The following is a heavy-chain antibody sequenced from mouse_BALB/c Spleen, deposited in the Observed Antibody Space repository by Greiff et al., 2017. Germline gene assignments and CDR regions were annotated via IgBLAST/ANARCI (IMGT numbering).Heavy chain of an antibody. J-gene: IGHJ2*01. CDR3: AREITTEYYFDY. Sequence: VQLQQSGAELVRSGASVKLSCTASGFNIKDTYMHWVKQRPEQGLEWIGRIDPANGNTKYDPKFQGKATITADTSSNTAYLQLSSLTSEDTAVYYCAREITTEYYFDYWGQGTTLTVSS. V-gene: IGHV14-3*02. D-gene: IGHD2-4*01. CDR1: GFNIKDTY. CDR2: IDPANGNT.